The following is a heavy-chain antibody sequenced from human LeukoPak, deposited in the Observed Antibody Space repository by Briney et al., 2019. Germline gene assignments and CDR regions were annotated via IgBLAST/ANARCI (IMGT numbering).Heavy chain of an antibody. CDR3: ARSNCSTTSCLFNAFDI. V-gene: IGHV3-64*01. CDR2: ISSDGGSA. Sequence: TGGSLRLSCAASGFTFSNYAMHWVCQAPGKGLEYASVISSDGGSAYYANSVKGRYTISRDNSKSTLYLQMGSLRAEDMAVYFCARSNCSTTSCLFNAFDIWGQGTMVTVSS. J-gene: IGHJ3*02. D-gene: IGHD2-2*01. CDR1: GFTFSNYA.